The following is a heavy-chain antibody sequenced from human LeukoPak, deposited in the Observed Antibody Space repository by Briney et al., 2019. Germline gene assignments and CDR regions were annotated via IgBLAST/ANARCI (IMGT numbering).Heavy chain of an antibody. CDR2: INPNSGGT. CDR3: ARDEAVTDTPVYYMDV. V-gene: IGHV1-2*02. CDR1: GYMFTGYY. Sequence: ASVTVSCKASGYMFTGYYMHWVRQAPGQGLEWKGWINPNSGGTNYAQKFQGRVTMTRDTSISTAYMDLSRLRSDDTAVYYCARDEAVTDTPVYYMDVWGKGTTVTVSS. J-gene: IGHJ6*03. D-gene: IGHD6-19*01.